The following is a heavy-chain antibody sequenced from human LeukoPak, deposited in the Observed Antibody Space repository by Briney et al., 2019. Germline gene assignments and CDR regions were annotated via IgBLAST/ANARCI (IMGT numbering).Heavy chain of an antibody. CDR1: GYTFTGYY. J-gene: IGHJ4*02. V-gene: IGHV1-24*01. CDR3: ATSSGYSGRRYFDY. D-gene: IGHD3-22*01. Sequence: GASVKVSCKASGYTFTGYYMHWVRQAPGKGLEWMGGFDPEDGETIYAQKFQGRVTMTEDTSTDTAYMELSSLRSGDTAVYYCATSSGYSGRRYFDYWGQGTLVTVSS. CDR2: FDPEDGET.